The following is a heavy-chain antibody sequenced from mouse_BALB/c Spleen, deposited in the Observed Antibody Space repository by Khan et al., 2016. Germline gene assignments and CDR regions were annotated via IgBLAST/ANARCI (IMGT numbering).Heavy chain of an antibody. Sequence: EVELVESGGGLVKPGGSLKLSCAASGFTFSSYAMSWVRQTPEKRLEWVASISSGGSTYYTDSVKGRFTISRDNARNILYLQMSSLRTDDPAVYYCARGYYDDSYWGQGTTLTVSS. CDR1: GFTFSSYA. CDR3: ARGYYDDSY. J-gene: IGHJ2*01. CDR2: ISSGGST. D-gene: IGHD2-13*01. V-gene: IGHV5-6-5*01.